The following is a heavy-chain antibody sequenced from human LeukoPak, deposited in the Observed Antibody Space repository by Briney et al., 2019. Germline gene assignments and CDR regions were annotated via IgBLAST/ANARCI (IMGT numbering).Heavy chain of an antibody. CDR1: GFTFSSYS. J-gene: IGHJ4*02. CDR3: ARGVRGFMPLYYFDY. V-gene: IGHV3-48*01. D-gene: IGHD5-12*01. CDR2: ISSSSSTI. Sequence: GGSLRLSCAASGFTFSSYSMNWVRQAPGKGLEWVSYISSSSSTIYYADSVKGRFTISRDNAKNSLYLQMNSLRAEDTAVYYCARGVRGFMPLYYFDYWGQGTLVTVSS.